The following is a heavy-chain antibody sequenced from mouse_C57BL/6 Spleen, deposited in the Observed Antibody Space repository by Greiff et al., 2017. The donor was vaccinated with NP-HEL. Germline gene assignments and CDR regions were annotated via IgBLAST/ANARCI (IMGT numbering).Heavy chain of an antibody. CDR2: ISGGGDYI. CDR1: GFTFSSYA. V-gene: IGHV5-9-1*02. Sequence: EVQGVESGEGLVKPGGSLKLSCAASGFTFSSYAMSWVRQTPEKRLEWVAYISGGGDYIYYADTVKGRFTISRDNARNTLYLQMSSLKSEDTAMYYCTRDRLPYWYFDVWGTGTTVTVSS. CDR3: TRDRLPYWYFDV. J-gene: IGHJ1*03.